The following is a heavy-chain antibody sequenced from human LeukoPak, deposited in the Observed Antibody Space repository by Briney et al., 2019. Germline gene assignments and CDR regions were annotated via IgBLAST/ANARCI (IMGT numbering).Heavy chain of an antibody. CDR3: ARRSIAAARGYFDY. V-gene: IGHV4-4*02. CDR1: GGSISSSNW. Sequence: PSETLSLTCAVSGGSISSSNWWSWVRQPPGKGLEWIGEIYHSGSTNYNPSLKSRVTISVDKSKNQSSLKLSSVTAADTAVYYCARRSIAAARGYFDYWGQGTLVTVSS. J-gene: IGHJ4*02. D-gene: IGHD6-13*01. CDR2: IYHSGST.